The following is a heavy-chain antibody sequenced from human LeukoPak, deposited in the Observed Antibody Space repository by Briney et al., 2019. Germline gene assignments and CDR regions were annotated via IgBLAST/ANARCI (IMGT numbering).Heavy chain of an antibody. CDR1: GFTLSTYS. J-gene: IGHJ4*02. CDR2: ISYDGSNK. CDR3: ARDRRGSGDY. V-gene: IGHV3-30*19. D-gene: IGHD3-16*01. Sequence: GGSLRLSCAASGFTLSTYSMHWVRQAPGKGLEWVAVISYDGSNKYYADSVKGRFTISRDNSKNTLYLQMNSLRAEDTAVYYCARDRRGSGDYWGQGTLVTVSS.